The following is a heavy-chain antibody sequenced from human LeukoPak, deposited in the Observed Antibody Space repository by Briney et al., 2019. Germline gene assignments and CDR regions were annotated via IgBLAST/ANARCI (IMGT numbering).Heavy chain of an antibody. J-gene: IGHJ4*02. D-gene: IGHD3-10*01. CDR2: IYYSGST. CDR1: GGSVSSGSYY. V-gene: IGHV4-61*01. Sequence: SETLSLTCTVSGGSVSSGSYYWSWIRQPPGKGLEWIGYIYYSGSTNYNPSLKGRVTMSVDTSQNQFSLKLSSVTAADTAVYYCARRGGSGRSFDYWGQGTLVTISS. CDR3: ARRGGSGRSFDY.